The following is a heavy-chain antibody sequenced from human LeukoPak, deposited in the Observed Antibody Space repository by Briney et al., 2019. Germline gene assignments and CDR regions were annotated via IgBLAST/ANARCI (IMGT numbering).Heavy chain of an antibody. Sequence: GGSLRLSCAASGFTFSSYAMHRVRQAPGKGLEWVAVISYDGSNKYYADSVKGRFTISRGNSKNTLYLQMNSLRAEDTAVYYCARDEAYCGGDCYSAFDYWGQGTLVTVSS. CDR3: ARDEAYCGGDCYSAFDY. CDR2: ISYDGSNK. J-gene: IGHJ4*02. D-gene: IGHD2-21*02. CDR1: GFTFSSYA. V-gene: IGHV3-30-3*01.